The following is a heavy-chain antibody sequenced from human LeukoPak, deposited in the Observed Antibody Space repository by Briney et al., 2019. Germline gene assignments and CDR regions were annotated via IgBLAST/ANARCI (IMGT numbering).Heavy chain of an antibody. CDR3: ARSDIVVVVAANYYGMDV. CDR2: NNGDGSTT. CDR1: GFSLSGYW. Sequence: PGGSLRLSCVASGFSLSGYWMYWVRQAPGKGLMYISRNNGDGSTTNYADSVKGRFTISRDNAKDSLYLQMNSLRAEDTAVYYCARSDIVVVVAANYYGMDVWGQGTTVTVSS. V-gene: IGHV3-74*01. J-gene: IGHJ6*02. D-gene: IGHD2-15*01.